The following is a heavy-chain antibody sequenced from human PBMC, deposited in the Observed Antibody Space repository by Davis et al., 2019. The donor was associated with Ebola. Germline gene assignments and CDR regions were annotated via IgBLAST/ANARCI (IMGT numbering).Heavy chain of an antibody. D-gene: IGHD6-13*01. CDR1: GYTLSNYG. V-gene: IGHV1-18*01. Sequence: ASVKVSCKTSGYTLSNYGVIWVRQVPGQGLEWMGGINAYMGNTNYAQNVQGRVTMTTDTSTSTAYMELRSLTSDDTAVYYCARGAIAASGNPHLGHWGQGTLVTVSS. J-gene: IGHJ4*02. CDR3: ARGAIAASGNPHLGH. CDR2: INAYMGNT.